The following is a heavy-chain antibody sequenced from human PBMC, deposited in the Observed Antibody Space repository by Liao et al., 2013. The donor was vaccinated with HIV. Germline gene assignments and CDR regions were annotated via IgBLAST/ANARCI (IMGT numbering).Heavy chain of an antibody. D-gene: IGHD6-19*01. V-gene: IGHV4-59*10. CDR2: VYSSGST. J-gene: IGHJ4*02. Sequence: QVQLQQWGAGLLKPSETLSLTCTVSGGSISGYYWNWIRQPAGKGLEWIGRVYSSGSTNYNPSLRSRVTMSVDTFKNQFSLKLNSVTAADTAVYYCARGPRGTVTGPVRFDYWGQGTLVTVSS. CDR1: GGSISGYY. CDR3: ARGPRGTVTGPVRFDY.